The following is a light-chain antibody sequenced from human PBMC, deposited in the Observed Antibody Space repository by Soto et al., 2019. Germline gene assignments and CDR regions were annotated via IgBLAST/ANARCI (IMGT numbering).Light chain of an antibody. CDR2: YVD. V-gene: IGLV2-14*03. Sequence: QSALTQPASVSGSPGQSITISCTGSSSDVGGYGYVSWYQQHPGKAPKLIIYYVDHRPSGVSSRFSGSKSGNPASLTISGLQAEDEGDYYCCSYADGSIYFFGTGTKVTVL. J-gene: IGLJ1*01. CDR3: CSYADGSIYF. CDR1: SSDVGGYGY.